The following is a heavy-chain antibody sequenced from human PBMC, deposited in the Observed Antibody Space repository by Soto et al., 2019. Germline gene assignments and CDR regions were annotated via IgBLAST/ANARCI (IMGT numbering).Heavy chain of an antibody. Sequence: GASVKVSCKASGYTFTSYARHWVRQAPGQRLEWMGWINAGNGNTKYSQKFQGRVTITRDTSASTAYMELSSLRSEDTAVYYCARSPTFGGFDIWGQGTMVTVSS. J-gene: IGHJ3*02. CDR1: GYTFTSYA. D-gene: IGHD3-16*01. CDR3: ARSPTFGGFDI. V-gene: IGHV1-3*01. CDR2: INAGNGNT.